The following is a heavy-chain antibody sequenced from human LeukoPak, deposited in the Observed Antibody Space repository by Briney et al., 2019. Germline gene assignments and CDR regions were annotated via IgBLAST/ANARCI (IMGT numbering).Heavy chain of an antibody. CDR3: ARSVIPIAARPPLGFDY. V-gene: IGHV1-2*06. D-gene: IGHD6-6*01. CDR1: GYTLTDDY. CDR2: INPNSGGT. Sequence: ASVKVSCKASGYTLTDDYMHWVRQAPGQGLEWMGRINPNSGGTNYAQKFQGRVTMTRDTSISTAYMELSRLRSDDTAVYYCARSVIPIAARPPLGFDYWGQGTLVTVSS. J-gene: IGHJ4*02.